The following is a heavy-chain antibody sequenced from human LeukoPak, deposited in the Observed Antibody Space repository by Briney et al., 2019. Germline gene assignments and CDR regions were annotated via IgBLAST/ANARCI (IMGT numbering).Heavy chain of an antibody. CDR1: GFTFSAYN. CDR3: TRRRGDGYAAD. CDR2: ISGSGTTV. Sequence: PGGSLRLSCAASGFTFSAYNMNWVRQAPGKGLEWVSFISGSGTTVHYADSVRGRFTISRDNGRNSLYLQMNSLRAEDTALYYCTRRRGDGYAADWGQGILVTVSS. D-gene: IGHD5-12*01. V-gene: IGHV3-48*01. J-gene: IGHJ4*02.